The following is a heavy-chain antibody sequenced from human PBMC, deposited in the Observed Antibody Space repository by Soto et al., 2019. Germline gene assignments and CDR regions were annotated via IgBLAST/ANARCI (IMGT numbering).Heavy chain of an antibody. CDR2: ISSSGSTI. D-gene: IGHD4-4*01. CDR3: ARVGGYSNSPLGYYYYGMDV. Sequence: GGSLRLSXAASGFTFSSYEMNWVRQAPGKGLEWVSYISSSGSTIYYADSVKGRFTISRDNAKNSLYLQMNSLRAEDTAVYYCARVGGYSNSPLGYYYYGMDVWGQGTTVTVSS. J-gene: IGHJ6*02. V-gene: IGHV3-48*03. CDR1: GFTFSSYE.